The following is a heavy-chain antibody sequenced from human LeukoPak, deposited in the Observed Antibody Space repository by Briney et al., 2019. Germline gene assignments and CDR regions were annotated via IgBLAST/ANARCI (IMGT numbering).Heavy chain of an antibody. CDR2: INHSGST. CDR3: ARGQWLVTFDY. V-gene: IGHV4-34*01. Sequence: SETLSLTCAVYGGSFSGYYWSWIRQPPGKGLEWIGEINHSGSTNYNPSLKSRVTISVDTSKNPFSLKLSSVTAADTAVYYCARGQWLVTFDYWGQGTLVTVSS. CDR1: GGSFSGYY. J-gene: IGHJ4*02. D-gene: IGHD6-19*01.